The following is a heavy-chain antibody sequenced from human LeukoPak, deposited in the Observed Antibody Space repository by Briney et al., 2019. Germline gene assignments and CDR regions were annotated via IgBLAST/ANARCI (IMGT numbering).Heavy chain of an antibody. J-gene: IGHJ4*02. CDR2: IYSGGST. D-gene: IGHD3-22*01. CDR1: GFTVSSNY. V-gene: IGHV3-53*01. CDR3: ARSPYYYDSSGYDFDY. Sequence: GGSLRLSCAASGFTVSSNYMSWVRQAPGKGLEWVSVIYSGGSTYYADSVKGRLTISRDNSKNTLYLQMNSLRAEDTAVYYCARSPYYYDSSGYDFDYWGQGTLVTVSS.